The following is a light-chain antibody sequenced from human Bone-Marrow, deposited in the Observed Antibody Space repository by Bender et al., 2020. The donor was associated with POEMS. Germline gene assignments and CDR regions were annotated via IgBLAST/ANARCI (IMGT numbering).Light chain of an antibody. J-gene: IGLJ2*01. CDR3: SAWDGVLNGWI. Sequence: QSVLTQPPSASGTPGQRVTISCSGSSSNIGGNAVNWWQQLPGTAPKLLIYGNDQRPSGVPDRFSGSKTGTSASLAISGLQCEDEADYFGSAWDGVLNGWIFGGGSERSVL. V-gene: IGLV1-44*01. CDR1: SSNIGGNA. CDR2: GND.